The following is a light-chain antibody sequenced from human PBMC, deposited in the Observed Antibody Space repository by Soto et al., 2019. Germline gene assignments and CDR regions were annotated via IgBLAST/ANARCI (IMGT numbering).Light chain of an antibody. CDR3: AAWDDTLSGLV. CDR2: RAD. Sequence: QSVLTQPPSASGAPGQTVTISCSGRSSNISSNYVYWYQQLPETAPRLLLYRADQRPSGIPDRFSGSKSGTSASLAISGLRSEDEADYYCAAWDDTLSGLVFGGGTKVTVL. CDR1: SSNISSNY. J-gene: IGLJ2*01. V-gene: IGLV1-47*01.